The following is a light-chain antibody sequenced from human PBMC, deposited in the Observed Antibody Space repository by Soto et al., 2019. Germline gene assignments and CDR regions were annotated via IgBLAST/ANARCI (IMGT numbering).Light chain of an antibody. V-gene: IGKV3-11*01. J-gene: IGKJ4*01. CDR2: DAS. CDR1: QSVSSY. Sequence: EIVLTQSPATLSLSPGERATLSCRASQSVSSYLAWYQQKPGQAPRLLIYDASNRATGIPARFSVSGSGTDFTLTISSLEPEDFAVYYCQQRSNWQLTFGGGTKVEIK. CDR3: QQRSNWQLT.